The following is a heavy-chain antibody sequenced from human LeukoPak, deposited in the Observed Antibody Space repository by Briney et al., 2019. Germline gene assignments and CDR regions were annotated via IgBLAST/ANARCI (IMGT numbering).Heavy chain of an antibody. CDR1: GGTFSSYA. Sequence: GSSVKVSCKASGGTFSSYAISWVRQAPGQGLEWMGRIIPILGIANYAQKFQGRVTITADKSTSTAYMELSSLRSEDTAVYYCARDSGSIAAAGTIDYWGQGTLVTVSS. V-gene: IGHV1-69*04. D-gene: IGHD6-13*01. CDR2: IIPILGIA. J-gene: IGHJ4*02. CDR3: ARDSGSIAAAGTIDY.